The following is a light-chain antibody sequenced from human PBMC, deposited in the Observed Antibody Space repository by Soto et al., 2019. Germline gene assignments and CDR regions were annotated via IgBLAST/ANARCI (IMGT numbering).Light chain of an antibody. CDR2: DVS. J-gene: IGLJ2*01. CDR1: SGDIGAYNS. V-gene: IGLV2-14*03. Sequence: QSALTQPASVSASPGQSITISCTGTSGDIGAYNSVSWYQQLPGKAPQLMIYDVSFRPSGISSRFSGSKSGNTASLTISGLRPDDDADYYCASYTTARIRVFGGGTKVTVL. CDR3: ASYTTARIRV.